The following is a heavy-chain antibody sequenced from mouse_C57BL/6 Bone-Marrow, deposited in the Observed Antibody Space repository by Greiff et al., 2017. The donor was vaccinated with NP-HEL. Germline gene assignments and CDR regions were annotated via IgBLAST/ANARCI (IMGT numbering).Heavy chain of an antibody. D-gene: IGHD1-1*01. V-gene: IGHV1-55*01. CDR3: ARIYYYGSSHWYCDV. J-gene: IGHJ1*03. CDR2: IYPGSGST. CDR1: GYTFTSYW. Sequence: QVQLQQPGAELVKPGASVKMSCKASGYTFTSYWITWVKQRPGQGLEWIGDIYPGSGSTNYNEKFKSKATLTVDTSSSTAYMQLSSLTSEDSAVYYCARIYYYGSSHWYCDVWGTGTTVTVSS.